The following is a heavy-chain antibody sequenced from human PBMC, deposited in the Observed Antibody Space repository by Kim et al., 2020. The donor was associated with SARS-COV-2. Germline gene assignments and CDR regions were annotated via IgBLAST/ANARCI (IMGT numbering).Heavy chain of an antibody. CDR3: ARQGDYYGSGSYYTLYYFDY. V-gene: IGHV1-18*01. Sequence: ASVKVSCKASGYTFTSYAINWVRQAPGQGLEWMGWISAYNGSTNYAQNLQGRVTMTTDTSTSTAYMELRSLRSDDTAVYYCARQGDYYGSGSYYTLYYFDYWGQGTLVTVSS. D-gene: IGHD3-10*01. CDR2: ISAYNGST. CDR1: GYTFTSYA. J-gene: IGHJ4*02.